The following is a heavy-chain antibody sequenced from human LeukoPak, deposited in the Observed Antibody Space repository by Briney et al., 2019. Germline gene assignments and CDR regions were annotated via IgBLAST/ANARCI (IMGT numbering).Heavy chain of an antibody. CDR1: GFTFNSYA. Sequence: GGSLRLSCAASGFTFNSYAMTWVRQAPGKGLEWVSGISGSGDTTYYSDSVKGRFTISRDNSKNTLYLQMNSLRADDAALYYCARARKLGNNWFDPWGQGTLVTVSS. J-gene: IGHJ5*02. V-gene: IGHV3-23*01. CDR2: ISGSGDTT. D-gene: IGHD6-13*01. CDR3: ARARKLGNNWFDP.